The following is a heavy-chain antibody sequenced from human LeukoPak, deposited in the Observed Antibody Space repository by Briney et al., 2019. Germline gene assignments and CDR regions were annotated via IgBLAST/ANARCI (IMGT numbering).Heavy chain of an antibody. CDR1: GGSITTFY. D-gene: IGHD4-17*01. CDR3: ARQLRSDAFDF. Sequence: SETLSLTCNVSGGSITTFYWSWIRQPPRKGPEWIGYIFYTGTTHYNPSLKSRVTISVDSSKNPFSLSLSSVTAADTAVYYCARQLRSDAFDFWGQGTLVTVSS. J-gene: IGHJ3*01. V-gene: IGHV4-59*08. CDR2: IFYTGTT.